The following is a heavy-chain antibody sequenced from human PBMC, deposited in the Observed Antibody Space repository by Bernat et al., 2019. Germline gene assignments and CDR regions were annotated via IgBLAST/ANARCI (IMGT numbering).Heavy chain of an antibody. V-gene: IGHV3-30*18. CDR1: GFTFSNYG. D-gene: IGHD1-26*01. Sequence: QVQLVESGGGVVQPGMSLRLSCAASGFTFSNYGIHWVRQAPGKGLEWVAVISYVGKNKYYVDPVKGRFSISRDNSKDTVFLQMNNLRAEDTAVYYCAKDRHIVGSTSPDYWGQGTLVTVSS. J-gene: IGHJ4*02. CDR3: AKDRHIVGSTSPDY. CDR2: ISYVGKNK.